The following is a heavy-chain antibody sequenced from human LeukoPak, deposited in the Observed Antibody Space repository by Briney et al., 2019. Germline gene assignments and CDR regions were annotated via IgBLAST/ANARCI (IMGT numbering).Heavy chain of an antibody. D-gene: IGHD4-17*01. Sequence: ASVKVSCKASGFTFTGYYVHWVRQAPGQGLAWMGWVNPNSGASNWTHKFQGRVTMTGDTSVSTGSMELTSLRSDDTATYYCARVSGAYGEEDAFDMWGQGTMVTVSS. CDR3: ARVSGAYGEEDAFDM. CDR1: GFTFTGYY. V-gene: IGHV1-2*02. J-gene: IGHJ3*02. CDR2: VNPNSGAS.